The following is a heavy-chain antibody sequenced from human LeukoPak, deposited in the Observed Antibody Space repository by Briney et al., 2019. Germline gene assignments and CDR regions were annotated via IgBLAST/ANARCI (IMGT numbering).Heavy chain of an antibody. D-gene: IGHD6-13*01. CDR2: ISYDGSNK. V-gene: IGHV3-30-3*01. CDR3: ARDGSSWYGMDV. Sequence: PGRSLRLSCAASGFTFSSYAMHWVRQAPGKGLEWVAVISYDGSNKYYADSVKGRFTISRDNSKNTLYLQMNSLRAEDTAVYYCARDGSSWYGMDVWGQGTTVTVSS. J-gene: IGHJ6*02. CDR1: GFTFSSYA.